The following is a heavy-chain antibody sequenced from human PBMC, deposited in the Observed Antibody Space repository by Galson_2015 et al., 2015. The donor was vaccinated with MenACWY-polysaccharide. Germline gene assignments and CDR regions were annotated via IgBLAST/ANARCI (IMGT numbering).Heavy chain of an antibody. J-gene: IGHJ4*02. V-gene: IGHV4-30-4*01. Sequence: TMSLTCTVSGGSISSGDYYWRWIRQPPGEGLEWIGYIYYSGSTYCNPSLKSRVTISVDTSTNQFYLKLRSVTAADTAVYYCARRSRDPLTLFDYWGQGTLVTVSS. D-gene: IGHD2-2*01. CDR2: IYYSGST. CDR1: GGSISSGDYY. CDR3: ARRSRDPLTLFDY.